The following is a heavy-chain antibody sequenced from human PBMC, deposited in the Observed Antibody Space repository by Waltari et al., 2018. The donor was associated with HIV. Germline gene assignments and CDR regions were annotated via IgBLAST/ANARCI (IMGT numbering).Heavy chain of an antibody. CDR1: GFTFSSYW. Sequence: EVQLVESGGGLVQPGGSLRLSCAASGFTFSSYWMGWVRQAPGKGLEWVANIKQDGSEIYYVDSVKGRFTISRDNAKNSLYLQMNSLRAEDTAVYFCARRGGRSSPLGYWGQGTLVTVSS. CDR3: ARRGGRSSPLGY. D-gene: IGHD6-13*01. J-gene: IGHJ4*02. V-gene: IGHV3-7*01. CDR2: IKQDGSEI.